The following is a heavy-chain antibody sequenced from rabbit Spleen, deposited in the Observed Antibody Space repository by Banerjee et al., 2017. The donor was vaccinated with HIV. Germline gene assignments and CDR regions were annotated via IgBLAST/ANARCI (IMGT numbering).Heavy chain of an antibody. Sequence: QSLEESGGDLVKPGASLTLTCTASGFSFSAGYYMCWVRQAPGKGLEWIGFIYTGNGKNYYASWAKGRFTISKTSSTTVTLQMTSLTAADTATYFCARDAGTSFSTYGMDLWGPGTLVTVS. D-gene: IGHD8-1*01. V-gene: IGHV1S40*01. CDR1: GFSFSAGYY. CDR2: IYTGNGKN. J-gene: IGHJ6*01. CDR3: ARDAGTSFSTYGMDL.